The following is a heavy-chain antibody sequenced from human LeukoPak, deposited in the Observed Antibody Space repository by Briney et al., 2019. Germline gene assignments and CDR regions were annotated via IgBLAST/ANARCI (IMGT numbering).Heavy chain of an antibody. D-gene: IGHD3-22*01. Sequence: SVKVSCKASGYTLTSYGISWVRQAPGQGLEWMGGIIPIFGTANYAQKFQGRVTITTDESTSTAYMELSSLRSEDTAVYYCASNNYYDSSGYYWGILNDYWGQGTLVTVSS. CDR3: ASNNYYDSSGYYWGILNDY. J-gene: IGHJ4*02. CDR2: IIPIFGTA. CDR1: GYTLTSYG. V-gene: IGHV1-69*05.